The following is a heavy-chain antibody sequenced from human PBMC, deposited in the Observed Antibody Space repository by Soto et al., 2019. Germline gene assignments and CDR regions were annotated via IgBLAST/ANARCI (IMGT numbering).Heavy chain of an antibody. Sequence: SETLSLTCTVSGGSISSGDYYWSWIRQPPGKGLEWIGYIYYSGSTYYNPSLKSRVTISVDTSKNQFSLKLSSVTAADTAVYYCAVVPAALGSFRFFDPWGQGTLVTLSS. CDR1: GGSISSGDYY. CDR2: IYYSGST. J-gene: IGHJ5*02. CDR3: AVVPAALGSFRFFDP. V-gene: IGHV4-30-4*01. D-gene: IGHD2-2*01.